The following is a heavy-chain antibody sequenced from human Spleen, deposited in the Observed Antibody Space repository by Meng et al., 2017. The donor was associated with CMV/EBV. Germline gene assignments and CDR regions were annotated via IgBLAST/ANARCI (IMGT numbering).Heavy chain of an antibody. V-gene: IGHV4-30-4*08. CDR2: IYYSGTT. D-gene: IGHD3-10*01. CDR3: ARAPVRGATDP. J-gene: IGHJ5*02. CDR1: AGSISIVHYY. Sequence: SAGSISIVHYYSPWLRQAPGKCLEWFGHIYYSGTTDYSPSLKSRLTISLDTSRNQFSLNLRSMTAADTAIYFCARAPVRGATDPWGQGTLVTVSS.